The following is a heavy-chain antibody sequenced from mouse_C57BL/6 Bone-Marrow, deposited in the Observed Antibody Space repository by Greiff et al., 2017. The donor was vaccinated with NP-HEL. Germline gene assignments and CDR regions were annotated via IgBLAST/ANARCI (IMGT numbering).Heavy chain of an antibody. J-gene: IGHJ2*01. D-gene: IGHD3-3*01. V-gene: IGHV1-61*01. CDR2: IYPSDSET. CDR3: AREGPPLFGY. Sequence: VQLQQPGAELVRPGSSVKLSCKASGYTFTSYWMDWVKQRPGQGLEWIGNIYPSDSETHYNQKFKDKATLTVDKSSSTAYMQLSSLTSEDSAVYYCAREGPPLFGYWGQGTTLTVSS. CDR1: GYTFTSYW.